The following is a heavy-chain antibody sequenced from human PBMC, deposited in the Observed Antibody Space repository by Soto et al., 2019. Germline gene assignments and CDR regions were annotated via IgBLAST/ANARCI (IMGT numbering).Heavy chain of an antibody. CDR2: IIPILGIA. CDR1: GGTFSSYT. D-gene: IGHD4-17*01. V-gene: IGHV1-69*02. J-gene: IGHJ4*02. CDR3: ARGRYGDYGLVDY. Sequence: SVKVSCKASGGTFSSYTISWVRQAPGQGLEWMGRIIPILGIANYAQKFQGRVTITADKSTSTAYMELSSLRSEDTAVYYCARGRYGDYGLVDYWGQGTLVTVSS.